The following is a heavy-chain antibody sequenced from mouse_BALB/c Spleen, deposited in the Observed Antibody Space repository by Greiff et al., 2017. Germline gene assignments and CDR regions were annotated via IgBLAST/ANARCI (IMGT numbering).Heavy chain of an antibody. J-gene: IGHJ3*01. CDR1: GYSITSDYA. D-gene: IGHD2-4*01. V-gene: IGHV3-2*02. CDR2: ISYSGST. CDR3: ARLNYDYDEGFAY. Sequence: EVKLMESGPGLVKPSQSLSLTCTVTGYSITSDYAWNWIRQFPGNKLEWMGYISYSGSTSYNPSLKSRISITRDTSKNQFFLQLNSVTTEDTATYYCARLNYDYDEGFAYWGQGTLVTVSA.